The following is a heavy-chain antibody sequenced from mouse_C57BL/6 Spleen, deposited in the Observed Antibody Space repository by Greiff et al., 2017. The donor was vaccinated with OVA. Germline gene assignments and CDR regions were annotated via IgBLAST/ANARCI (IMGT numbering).Heavy chain of an antibody. CDR2: ISSGSSTI. D-gene: IGHD2-5*01. Sequence: DVKLVESGGGLVKPGGSLKLSCAASGFTFSDYGMHWVRQAPEKGLEWVAYISSGSSTIYYADTVKGRFTISRDNAKNTLFLQMTSLRSEDTAMYYCARRSNYVLGYFDVWGTGTTVTVSS. V-gene: IGHV5-17*01. J-gene: IGHJ1*03. CDR1: GFTFSDYG. CDR3: ARRSNYVLGYFDV.